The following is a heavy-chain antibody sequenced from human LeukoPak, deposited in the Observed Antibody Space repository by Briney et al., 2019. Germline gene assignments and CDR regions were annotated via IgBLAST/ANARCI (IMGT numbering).Heavy chain of an antibody. Sequence: PGGSLRLSCAASGFTFSSYSMNWVRQAPGKGLEWVSSISSSSSYIYYADSVKGRFTISRDNAKNSLYLQMNSLRAEDTAVYYCARVGILTGYTSLYYYYMDVWGKGTTVTISS. D-gene: IGHD3-9*01. V-gene: IGHV3-21*04. CDR3: ARVGILTGYTSLYYYYMDV. J-gene: IGHJ6*03. CDR1: GFTFSSYS. CDR2: ISSSSSYI.